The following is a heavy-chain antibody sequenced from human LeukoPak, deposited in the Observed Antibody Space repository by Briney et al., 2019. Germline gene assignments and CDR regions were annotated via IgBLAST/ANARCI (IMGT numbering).Heavy chain of an antibody. D-gene: IGHD1-26*01. CDR1: GFAFSDYD. CDR3: ASRGGELPAYDY. Sequence: GGSLRLSCAASGFAFSDYDIHWVRQPAGKGLEWVSVVDSAGDTYYPGSLKGRFTISRDNAKNSLYLQMNSLRAEDTAVYYCASRGGELPAYDYWGQGTLVTVSS. J-gene: IGHJ4*02. V-gene: IGHV3-13*01. CDR2: VDSAGDT.